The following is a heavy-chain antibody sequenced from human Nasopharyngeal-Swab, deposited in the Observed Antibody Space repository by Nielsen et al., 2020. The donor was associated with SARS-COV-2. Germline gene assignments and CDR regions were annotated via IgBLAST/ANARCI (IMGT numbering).Heavy chain of an antibody. D-gene: IGHD6-13*01. Sequence: GESLKISCAASGFTFSDYYMAWVRQAPGKGLEWLSYISTSGRSTDSADSVKGRFTISRDNSKNTLYLQMNSLRTEDTAMYYCARDPRPLAAAGYLVAFDIWGQGTMVTVSS. V-gene: IGHV3-11*04. CDR1: GFTFSDYY. CDR3: ARDPRPLAAAGYLVAFDI. J-gene: IGHJ3*02. CDR2: ISTSGRST.